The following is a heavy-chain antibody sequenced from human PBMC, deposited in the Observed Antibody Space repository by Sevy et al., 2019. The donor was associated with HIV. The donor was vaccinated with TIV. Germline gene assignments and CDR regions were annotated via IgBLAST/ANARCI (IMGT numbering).Heavy chain of an antibody. CDR1: GFAFYDYS. CDR2: LSFGCGKI. D-gene: IGHD2-8*01. Sequence: GGSLRLSCAASGFAFYDYSMSWIRHAPGKGLEWVATLSFGCGKINYADSVKGRFTISRDNSKNSFYLQMDNLRVEDTAIYYCAREGCTRPHDYWGQGTRVTVSS. V-gene: IGHV3-23*01. CDR3: AREGCTRPHDY. J-gene: IGHJ4*02.